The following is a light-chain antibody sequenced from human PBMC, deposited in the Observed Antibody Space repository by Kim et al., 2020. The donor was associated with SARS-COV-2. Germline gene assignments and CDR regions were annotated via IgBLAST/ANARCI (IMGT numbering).Light chain of an antibody. CDR1: SLRSYY. Sequence: AWGQTVRITCQGDSLRSYYASWYQHKPGQAPVLVIYGKNNRPSGIPDRFSGSSSGNTASLTITGAQAEDEADYYCNSRDSSGNHWVFGGGTQLTVL. CDR3: NSRDSSGNHWV. V-gene: IGLV3-19*01. J-gene: IGLJ3*02. CDR2: GKN.